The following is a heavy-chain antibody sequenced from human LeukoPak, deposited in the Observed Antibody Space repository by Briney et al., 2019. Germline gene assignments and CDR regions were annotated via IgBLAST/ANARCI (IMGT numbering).Heavy chain of an antibody. CDR2: ISGDGGST. D-gene: IGHD3-22*01. CDR1: GFTFDDYA. CDR3: AKVPYYYDSSGYYSVDY. Sequence: GGSLRLSCAASGFTFDDYAMHWVRQAPGKGLEWVSHISGDGGSTYYADSVKGRFTISRDNSKNSLYLQMNSLRTEDTALYYCAKVPYYYDSSGYYSVDYWGQGTLVTVSS. V-gene: IGHV3-43*02. J-gene: IGHJ4*02.